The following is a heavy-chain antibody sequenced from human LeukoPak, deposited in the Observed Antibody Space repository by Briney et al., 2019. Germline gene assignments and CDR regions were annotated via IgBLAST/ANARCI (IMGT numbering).Heavy chain of an antibody. V-gene: IGHV4-4*07. CDR2: SYISGST. CDR3: ARDRGTWNDDGFDY. CDR1: GVSISSYY. J-gene: IGHJ4*02. D-gene: IGHD1-1*01. Sequence: SETLSLNCTVSGVSISSYYWSWLRQPAGKGLEWIGRSYISGSTNYNPSLKSRVTMSVDTSKNQFSLKLRSVTAADTDVYYCARDRGTWNDDGFDYWGQETLVTVSS.